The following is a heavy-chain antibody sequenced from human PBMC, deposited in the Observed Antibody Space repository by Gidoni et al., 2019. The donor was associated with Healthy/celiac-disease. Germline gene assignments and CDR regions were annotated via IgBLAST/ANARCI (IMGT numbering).Heavy chain of an antibody. D-gene: IGHD3-3*01. Sequence: EVQLLESGGGLVQPGGSLRLSCAASGFTFSSYAMSWVRQAPGKGLEWVSAISGSGGSTYYADSVKGRFTISRDNSKNTLYLQMNSLRAEDTAVYYCAKRIGLLLEWLTHYFDYWGQGTLVTVSS. CDR1: GFTFSSYA. J-gene: IGHJ4*02. CDR3: AKRIGLLLEWLTHYFDY. CDR2: ISGSGGST. V-gene: IGHV3-23*01.